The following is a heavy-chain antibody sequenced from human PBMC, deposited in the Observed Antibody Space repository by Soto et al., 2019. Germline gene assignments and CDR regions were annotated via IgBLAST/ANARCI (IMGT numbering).Heavy chain of an antibody. CDR2: VYYSGTT. D-gene: IGHD2-2*01. V-gene: IGHV4-39*01. Sequence: PSETLSLTCTVSGGSISSSSYYWAWVRQPPGKGLEWIGSVYYSGTTYYNPSLKSRVTISADTSKNQFSLKLSSVTAADTAVFYCARLIHCKNTSCYFDYWGQGTLVTVSS. J-gene: IGHJ4*02. CDR1: GGSISSSSYY. CDR3: ARLIHCKNTSCYFDY.